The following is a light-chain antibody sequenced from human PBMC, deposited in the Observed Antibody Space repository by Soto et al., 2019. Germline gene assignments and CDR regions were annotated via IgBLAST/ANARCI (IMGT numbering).Light chain of an antibody. CDR3: QEYNSAPST. CDR2: AAS. J-gene: IGKJ2*01. V-gene: IGKV1-27*01. Sequence: DIQMTQSPSSLSASVGDRVTITCRASQGISNYLAWYQQKPGKVPKLLIYAASTLQSGVPSRFSGSGSGTDFTLTSSSLQTEDVATYYCQEYNSAPSTFGQVTKVEIK. CDR1: QGISNY.